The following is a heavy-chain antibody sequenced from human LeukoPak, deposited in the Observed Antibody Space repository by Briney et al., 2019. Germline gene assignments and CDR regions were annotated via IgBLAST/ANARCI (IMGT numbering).Heavy chain of an antibody. CDR1: GGSISSSSYY. CDR3: ARQKRVATILRFLAFDI. D-gene: IGHD5-24*01. Sequence: SETLSLTCTVSGGSISSSSYYWGWIRQPPGRGLEWIGSIYYSGSTYYNPSLKSRVTISVDTSKNQFSLKLSSVTAADTAVYYCARQKRVATILRFLAFDIWGQGTMVTVSS. CDR2: IYYSGST. J-gene: IGHJ3*02. V-gene: IGHV4-39*01.